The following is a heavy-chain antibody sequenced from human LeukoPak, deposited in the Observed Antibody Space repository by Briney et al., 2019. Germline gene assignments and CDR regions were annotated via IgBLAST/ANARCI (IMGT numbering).Heavy chain of an antibody. Sequence: PGGSLRLSCAASGFTFSNAWMSWGRQAPGKGLEWVGRIKSKTDGGTTDYAAPVKGRFTISRDDSKNTLYLQMNSLKTEDTAVYYCTTRLRYFDGTIYDFDYWGQGTLVTVSS. D-gene: IGHD3-9*01. J-gene: IGHJ4*02. CDR1: GFTFSNAW. V-gene: IGHV3-15*01. CDR2: IKSKTDGGTT. CDR3: TTRLRYFDGTIYDFDY.